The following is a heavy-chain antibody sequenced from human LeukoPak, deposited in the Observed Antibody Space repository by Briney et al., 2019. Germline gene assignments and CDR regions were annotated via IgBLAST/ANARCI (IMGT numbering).Heavy chain of an antibody. J-gene: IGHJ4*02. V-gene: IGHV1-18*04. CDR3: ARVPPSAHQLLSSDY. Sequence: ASLKVSCKASGYTFTVYYMHWVRQAPGQGLEWMACISANNGETRYAQNLQGRLPMTTDTSTSTAYMELRSLRSDDTAVYYCARVPPSAHQLLSSDYWGQGTQVTVSS. CDR2: ISANNGET. CDR1: GYTFTVYY. D-gene: IGHD2-2*01.